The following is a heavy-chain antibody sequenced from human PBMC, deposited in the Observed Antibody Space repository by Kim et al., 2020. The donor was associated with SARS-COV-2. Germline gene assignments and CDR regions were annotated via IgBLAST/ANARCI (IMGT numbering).Heavy chain of an antibody. V-gene: IGHV4-34*01. CDR2: INHSGST. CDR3: ARGVVAATRNLDY. CDR1: GGSFSGYY. Sequence: SETLSLTCAVYGGSFSGYYWSWIRQPPGKGLEWIGEINHSGSTNYNPSPKSRVTISVDTSKNQLSLELSSVTAADTAVYYCARGVVAATRNLDYWGQGTLVTVSS. J-gene: IGHJ4*02. D-gene: IGHD2-15*01.